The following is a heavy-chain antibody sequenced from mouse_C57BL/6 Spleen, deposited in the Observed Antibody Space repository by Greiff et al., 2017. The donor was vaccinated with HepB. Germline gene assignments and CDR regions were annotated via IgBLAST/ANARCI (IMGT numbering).Heavy chain of an antibody. CDR3: AKGLYYYGSSSRYFDV. CDR2: IHPNSGST. Sequence: QVQLQQPGAELVKPGASVKLSCKASGYTFTSYWMHWVKQRPGQGLEWIGMIHPNSGSTNYNEKFKSKATLTVDKSPSTAYMQLSSLTSEDSAVYYCAKGLYYYGSSSRYFDVWGTGTTVTVSS. J-gene: IGHJ1*03. V-gene: IGHV1-64*01. D-gene: IGHD1-1*01. CDR1: GYTFTSYW.